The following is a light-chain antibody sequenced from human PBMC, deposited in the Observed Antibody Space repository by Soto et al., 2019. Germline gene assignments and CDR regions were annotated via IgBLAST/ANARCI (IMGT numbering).Light chain of an antibody. J-gene: IGKJ4*01. Sequence: EIVLTQSPGTLSLSPGERATLSCRASQSVSSSYLAWYQQKPGQAPRLLIYGASSRATGIPDRFSGSGSGTDFTLPISRLEPEDFAVYYCQQYGSSPEVPLTFGGGTKVEIK. CDR3: QQYGSSPEVPLT. CDR1: QSVSSSY. V-gene: IGKV3-20*01. CDR2: GAS.